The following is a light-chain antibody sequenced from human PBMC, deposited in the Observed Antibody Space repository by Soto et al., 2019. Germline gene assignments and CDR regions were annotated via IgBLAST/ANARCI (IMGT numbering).Light chain of an antibody. CDR2: RNN. Sequence: QSVLTQPPSASGTPGQRVTISCSGSSSNIGSNYVYWYQQLSGTAPKLLIYRNNQRPSGVPDRFSGSKSGTSASLAISGLRSEDEADYYCAAWDDSLSGVVFGGGTKLTGL. CDR3: AAWDDSLSGVV. CDR1: SSNIGSNY. J-gene: IGLJ2*01. V-gene: IGLV1-47*01.